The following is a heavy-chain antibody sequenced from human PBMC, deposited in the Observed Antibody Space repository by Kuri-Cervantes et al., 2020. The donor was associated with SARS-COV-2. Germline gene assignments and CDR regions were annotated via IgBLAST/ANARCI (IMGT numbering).Heavy chain of an antibody. J-gene: IGHJ5*02. V-gene: IGHV1-2*02. CDR2: INPNSGGT. D-gene: IGHD3-22*01. Sequence: ASVKVSCKASGYTFTGYYMHWVRRAPGQGLEWMGWINPNSGGTNYAQKFQGRVTMTRDTSISTAYMELSRLRSDDTAVYYCARALGSSGYQTGYWFDPWGQGTLVTVSS. CDR3: ARALGSSGYQTGYWFDP. CDR1: GYTFTGYY.